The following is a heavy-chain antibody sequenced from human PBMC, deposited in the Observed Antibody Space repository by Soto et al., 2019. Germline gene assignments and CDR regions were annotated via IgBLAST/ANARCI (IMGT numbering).Heavy chain of an antibody. CDR1: AGSISSGDYY. D-gene: IGHD3-22*01. V-gene: IGHV4-30-4*01. CDR3: ARYYDSSGGDWFDP. J-gene: IGHJ5*02. CDR2: IYYSGST. Sequence: PSETLSLTCTVSAGSISSGDYYWSWIRQPPGKGLEWIGYIYYSGSTYYNPSLKSRVTISVDTSKNQFSLKLSSVTAADTAVYYCARYYDSSGGDWFDPWGQGTLVTVSS.